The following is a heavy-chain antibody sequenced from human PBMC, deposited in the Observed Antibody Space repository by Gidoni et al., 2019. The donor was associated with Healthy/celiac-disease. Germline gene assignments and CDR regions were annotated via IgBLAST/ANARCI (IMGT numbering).Heavy chain of an antibody. Sequence: WVRQAPGKGLEWVSSISSSSSYIYYADSVKGRFTISRDNAKNSLYLQMNSLRAEDTAVYYCARARLSYGSGSYSLYYYGMDVWGQGTTVTVSS. J-gene: IGHJ6*02. V-gene: IGHV3-21*01. CDR2: ISSSSSYI. CDR3: ARARLSYGSGSYSLYYYGMDV. D-gene: IGHD3-10*01.